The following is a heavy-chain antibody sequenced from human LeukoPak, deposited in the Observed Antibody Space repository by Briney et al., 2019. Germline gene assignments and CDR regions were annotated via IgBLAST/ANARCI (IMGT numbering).Heavy chain of an antibody. CDR2: ISYDGSNK. CDR3: ARDFLCSSTSCYSYAFDI. D-gene: IGHD2-2*01. Sequence: GGSLRLSCAASGFTFSSYAMHWVRQAPGKGLEWVAVISYDGSNKYYADSVKGRFTISRDNSKNTLYLQMNSLRAEDTAVYYRARDFLCSSTSCYSYAFDIWGQGTMVTVSS. J-gene: IGHJ3*02. CDR1: GFTFSSYA. V-gene: IGHV3-30-3*01.